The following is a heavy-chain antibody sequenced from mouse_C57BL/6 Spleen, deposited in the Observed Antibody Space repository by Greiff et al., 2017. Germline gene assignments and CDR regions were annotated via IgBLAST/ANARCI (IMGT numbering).Heavy chain of an antibody. CDR1: GFTFSSYG. CDR2: ISSGGSYT. CDR3: ARHEVYYDYVYFDY. Sequence: EVQLVESGGDLVKPGGSLKLSCAASGFTFSSYGMSWVRQTPDKRLEWVATISSGGSYTYYPDSVKGRFTISIDNAKNTRYLQMSSLKSEDTAMYYCARHEVYYDYVYFDYWGQGTTLTVSS. J-gene: IGHJ2*01. V-gene: IGHV5-6*01. D-gene: IGHD2-4*01.